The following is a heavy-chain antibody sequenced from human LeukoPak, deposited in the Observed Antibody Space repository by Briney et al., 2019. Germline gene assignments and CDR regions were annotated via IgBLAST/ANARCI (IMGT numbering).Heavy chain of an antibody. CDR3: ARGRGIYYGSGSYRPIYYFDY. CDR2: INHSGST. D-gene: IGHD3-10*01. Sequence: SETLSLTCAVYGGSFSGYYWSWIRQPPGKGLEWIGEINHSGSTNYNPSLKSRVTISVDTSKNQFSLKLSSVTAADTAVYYCARGRGIYYGSGSYRPIYYFDYWGQGTLVTVSS. CDR1: GGSFSGYY. J-gene: IGHJ4*02. V-gene: IGHV4-34*01.